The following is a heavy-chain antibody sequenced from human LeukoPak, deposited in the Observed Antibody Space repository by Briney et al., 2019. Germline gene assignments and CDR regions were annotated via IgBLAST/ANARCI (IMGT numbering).Heavy chain of an antibody. J-gene: IGHJ4*02. CDR1: GFTFSSYG. V-gene: IGHV3-23*01. CDR3: AKVVSRYCSSTSCRDY. Sequence: GGSLRLSCAASGFTFSSYGMSWVRQAPGKGLEWVSAISGSGGSTYYADSVKGRFTISRDNSKNTLYLQMNSLRAEDTAVYYCAKVVSRYCSSTSCRDYWGQGTLVTVSP. CDR2: ISGSGGST. D-gene: IGHD2-2*01.